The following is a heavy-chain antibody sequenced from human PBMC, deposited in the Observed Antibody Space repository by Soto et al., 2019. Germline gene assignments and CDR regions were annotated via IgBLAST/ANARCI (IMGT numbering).Heavy chain of an antibody. CDR3: ASKYSSGWNGMDV. CDR2: IWYDGSNK. D-gene: IGHD6-19*01. CDR1: GFTFSSYG. V-gene: IGHV3-33*01. J-gene: IGHJ6*02. Sequence: PGGSLRLSCAASGFTFSSYGMHWVRQAPGKGLEWVAVIWYDGSNKYYADSVKGRFTISRDNSKNTLYLQMNGLRAEDTAVYYCASKYSSGWNGMDVWGQGTTVTVSS.